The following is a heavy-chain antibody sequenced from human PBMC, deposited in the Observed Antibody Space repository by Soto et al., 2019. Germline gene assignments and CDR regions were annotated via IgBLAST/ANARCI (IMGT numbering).Heavy chain of an antibody. V-gene: IGHV1-69*06. CDR1: GGTFSSYA. D-gene: IGHD5-18*01. CDR2: IIPIFGTA. CDR3: ASPTEPTAMVPLDY. Sequence: QVQLVQSGAEVKKPGSSVKVSCKASGGTFSSYAISWVRQAPGQGLEWMGGIIPIFGTANYTQKFQGRVTITADKSTSTAYMELSSLRSEDTAVYYCASPTEPTAMVPLDYWGQGTLVTVSS. J-gene: IGHJ4*02.